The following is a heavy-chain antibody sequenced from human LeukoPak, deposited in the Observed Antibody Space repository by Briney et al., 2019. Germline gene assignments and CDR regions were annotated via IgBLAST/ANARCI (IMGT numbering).Heavy chain of an antibody. D-gene: IGHD3-10*01. Sequence: PSETLSLTCTVSGGSISSYYWSWIRQPAGKGLEWIGRMYTSGSTNYNPSLKSRVTMSVDTSKNQFSPKLSSVTAADTAVYYCAREAYYYGSGTHHLRHAFDIWGQGTMVTVSS. CDR3: AREAYYYGSGTHHLRHAFDI. CDR2: MYTSGST. V-gene: IGHV4-4*07. J-gene: IGHJ3*02. CDR1: GGSISSYY.